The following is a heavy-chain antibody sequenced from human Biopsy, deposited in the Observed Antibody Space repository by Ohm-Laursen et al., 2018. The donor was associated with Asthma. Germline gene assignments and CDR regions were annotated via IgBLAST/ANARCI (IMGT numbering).Heavy chain of an antibody. V-gene: IGHV1-24*01. Sequence: AAVKVSCKISGYSLTDLSMHWVRQAPGQGLEWMGGNDHEEGGTVNARRFQGRVTMTEDTSTDTAYMELSSLSSDDPAVYYCASDFPKDYVRYNFQFWGQGTLVTVSS. CDR1: GYSLTDLS. D-gene: IGHD4-17*01. CDR2: NDHEEGGT. CDR3: ASDFPKDYVRYNFQF. J-gene: IGHJ4*02.